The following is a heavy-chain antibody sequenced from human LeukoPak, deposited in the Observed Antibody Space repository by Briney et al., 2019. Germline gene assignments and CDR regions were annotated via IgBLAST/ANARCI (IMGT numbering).Heavy chain of an antibody. CDR2: ISSSSSSI. Sequence: GGSLRLSCAASGFXFNSYSITWVRQPPGKGLEWVAYISSSSSSIYYADSLRGRFTISRDNAKNSLYLEMNSLRDEDTAVYYCATSRGYDFDYWGQGTLVTVS. CDR1: GFXFNSYS. V-gene: IGHV3-48*02. D-gene: IGHD2-15*01. J-gene: IGHJ4*02. CDR3: ATSRGYDFDY.